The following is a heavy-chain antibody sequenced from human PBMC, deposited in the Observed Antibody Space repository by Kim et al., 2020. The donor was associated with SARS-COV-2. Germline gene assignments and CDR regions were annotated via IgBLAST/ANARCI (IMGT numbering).Heavy chain of an antibody. D-gene: IGHD6-19*01. V-gene: IGHV4-34*01. CDR3: ARGGAIAVAGTSHFFDY. Sequence: SETLSLTCAVYGGSFSGYYWSWIRQPPGKGLEWIWEINHSGSTNYNPSLKSRVTISVDTSKNQFSLKLSSVTAADTAVYYCARGGAIAVAGTSHFFDYWGQGTLVTVSS. CDR1: GGSFSGYY. J-gene: IGHJ4*02. CDR2: INHSGST.